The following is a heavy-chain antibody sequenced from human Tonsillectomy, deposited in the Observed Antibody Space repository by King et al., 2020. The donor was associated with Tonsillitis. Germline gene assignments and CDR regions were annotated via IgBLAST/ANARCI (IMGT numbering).Heavy chain of an antibody. CDR3: AKLQYIGYVGAFDI. J-gene: IGHJ3*02. Sequence: VQLVESGGGLVQPGGSLRLSCAASGFTFSSFAMSWVRQAPGKGLEWVSAISYSGDSTYYADSVKGRFTISRERSKSTLFLQMNSLRAEDTAKYYCAKLQYIGYVGAFDIWGQGKMVTVSS. CDR2: ISYSGDST. D-gene: IGHD5-12*01. CDR1: GFTFSSFA. V-gene: IGHV3-23*04.